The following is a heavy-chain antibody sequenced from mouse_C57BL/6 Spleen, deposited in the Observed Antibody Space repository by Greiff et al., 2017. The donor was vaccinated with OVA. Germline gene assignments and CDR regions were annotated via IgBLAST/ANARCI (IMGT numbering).Heavy chain of an antibody. Sequence: QVQLQQPGAELVKPGASVKLSCKASGYTFTSYWMHWVKQRPGQGLEWLGMIHPNSGSTNYNEKFKSKATLTVDKSSSTAYMQLSSLTSEDSAVYYCARYITTIRDWYFDVWGTGTTVAVSS. CDR1: GYTFTSYW. D-gene: IGHD1-1*01. CDR2: IHPNSGST. J-gene: IGHJ1*03. V-gene: IGHV1-64*01. CDR3: ARYITTIRDWYFDV.